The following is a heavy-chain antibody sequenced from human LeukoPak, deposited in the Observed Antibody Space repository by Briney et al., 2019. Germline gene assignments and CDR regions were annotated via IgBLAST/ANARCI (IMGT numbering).Heavy chain of an antibody. CDR2: IYPNSGGT. V-gene: IGHV1-2*02. CDR1: GYTFTGYY. D-gene: IGHD2-15*01. CDR3: ARATPFDV. Sequence: ASVKVSCKSSGYTFTGYYMRWVRQAPGQVLEWIGWIYPNSGGTNYAQKFQGRVSMSTDTSINTAYMELSSLTSDDTAVYYCARATPFDVWGQGTMVTVSS. J-gene: IGHJ3*01.